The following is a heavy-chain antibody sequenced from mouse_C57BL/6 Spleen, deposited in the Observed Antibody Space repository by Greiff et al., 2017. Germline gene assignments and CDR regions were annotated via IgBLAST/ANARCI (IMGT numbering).Heavy chain of an antibody. D-gene: IGHD1-1*01. Sequence: EVKVEESGEGLVKPGGSLKLSCAASGFTFSSYAMSWVRQTPEKRLEWVAYISSGGDYIYYADTVKGRFTISRDNARNTLYLQMSSLKSEDTAMYYCTSFTTVESFAYWGQGTLVTVSA. V-gene: IGHV5-9-1*02. CDR2: ISSGGDYI. CDR1: GFTFSSYA. CDR3: TSFTTVESFAY. J-gene: IGHJ3*01.